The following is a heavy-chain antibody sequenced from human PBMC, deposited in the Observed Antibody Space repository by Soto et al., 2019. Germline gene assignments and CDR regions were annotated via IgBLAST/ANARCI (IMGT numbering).Heavy chain of an antibody. CDR2: ISGDGSAT. D-gene: IGHD5-12*01. Sequence: EVKLLESGGGLVQPGGSLRLSCAASGFRFWTYSMSWVRQAPGKGLEWVSGISGDGSATSYADSLKGRFTVSRDNSKDTLFLQMNTLRLEDTAVYYCAKTRLYDNNDYHRDGFDVWGPGTAVTVS. CDR3: AKTRLYDNNDYHRDGFDV. V-gene: IGHV3-23*01. CDR1: GFRFWTYS. J-gene: IGHJ3*01.